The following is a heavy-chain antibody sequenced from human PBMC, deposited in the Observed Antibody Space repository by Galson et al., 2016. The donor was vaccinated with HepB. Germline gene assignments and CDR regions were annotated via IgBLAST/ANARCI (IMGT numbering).Heavy chain of an antibody. CDR2: IKVSGSDT. CDR3: AKGRTSMTRY. Sequence: SLRLSCAASEFSLSSYTMNWVRQAPGKGLEWVSGIKVSGSDTYYADSVKGRFIVSRDNSKNTVYLQMNSVTAEDTAVYYCAKGRTSMTRYWGQGTLVTVSS. CDR1: EFSLSSYT. J-gene: IGHJ4*02. D-gene: IGHD2-21*01. V-gene: IGHV3-23*01.